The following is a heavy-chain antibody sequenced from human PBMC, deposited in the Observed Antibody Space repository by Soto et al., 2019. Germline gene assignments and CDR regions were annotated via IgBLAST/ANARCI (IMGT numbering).Heavy chain of an antibody. CDR3: ATGPYSSSSYYSYYYYDLDV. D-gene: IGHD6-6*01. CDR2: SIPIFRTA. J-gene: IGHJ6*02. CDR1: GGTISSYG. Sequence: QVQLVQSGAEVKKPGSSVKVSCKASGGTISSYGINWVRQAPGQGLEWVGGSIPIFRTADYAQKFQGRVTIVADESTSTAYMELRRLRSEDTAVYYCATGPYSSSSYYSYYYYDLDVWGQGTTVTVSS. V-gene: IGHV1-69*01.